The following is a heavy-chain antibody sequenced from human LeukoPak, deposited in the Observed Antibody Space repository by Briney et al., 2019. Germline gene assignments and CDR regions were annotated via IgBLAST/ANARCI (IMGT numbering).Heavy chain of an antibody. V-gene: IGHV3-23*01. J-gene: IGHJ6*03. CDR2: ISGSGGST. CDR3: GKRGVRIFGSYYYMDV. D-gene: IGHD3-3*01. CDR1: GFTFSTYA. Sequence: GGSLRLSCAASGFTFSTYAMNWVRQAPGKGLEWVSAISGSGGSTYYVDSVKGRFTISRDNSKNTLYLQMNSLTADDTAVYYLGKRGVRIFGSYYYMDVWGKGAPVTVS.